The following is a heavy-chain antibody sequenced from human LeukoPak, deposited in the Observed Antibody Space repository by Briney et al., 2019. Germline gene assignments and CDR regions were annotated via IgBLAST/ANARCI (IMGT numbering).Heavy chain of an antibody. D-gene: IGHD1-26*01. Sequence: GGSLRLSCAASGFTFSSYAMHWVRQAPGKGLEWVAFISYDGSNKYYADSVKGRFTISRDNSKNTLYLQMNSLRPEDTAVYYCARGGDSGNYHYYFDYWGQGTLVTVSS. CDR2: ISYDGSNK. J-gene: IGHJ4*02. V-gene: IGHV3-30*04. CDR1: GFTFSSYA. CDR3: ARGGDSGNYHYYFDY.